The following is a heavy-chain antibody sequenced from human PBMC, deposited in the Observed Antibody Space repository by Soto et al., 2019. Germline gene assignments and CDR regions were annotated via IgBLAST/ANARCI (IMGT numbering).Heavy chain of an antibody. D-gene: IGHD2-21*01. V-gene: IGHV1-8*02. Sequence: QVELVQSGAEVKKPGASVKVSCQASEDTFTHYDINWVRQATGQGLEWMGWMNPNTGNIDYAHKFQGRLTMTRDTSTRTVYMELSSLRSDDTAVYYCVRRVASGHRSWFDPWGQGHLVTVSS. CDR1: EDTFTHYD. CDR2: MNPNTGNI. J-gene: IGHJ5*02. CDR3: VRRVASGHRSWFDP.